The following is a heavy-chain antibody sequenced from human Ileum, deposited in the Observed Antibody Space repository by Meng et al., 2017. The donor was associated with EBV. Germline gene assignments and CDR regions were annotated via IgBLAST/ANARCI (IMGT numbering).Heavy chain of an antibody. Sequence: QVQSTQWGAGLLKPSEPLSLTCAVYGGFFSGYNWSWIRQSPGKGLEWIGEINHSGSTNYNPSLKSRVTISVDTSKNQFSLKLTSVTAADTAVYYRAREARSSGYHPGIGPWGQGTLVTVSS. CDR2: INHSGST. J-gene: IGHJ5*02. D-gene: IGHD3-22*01. CDR3: AREARSSGYHPGIGP. V-gene: IGHV4-34*02. CDR1: GGFFSGYN.